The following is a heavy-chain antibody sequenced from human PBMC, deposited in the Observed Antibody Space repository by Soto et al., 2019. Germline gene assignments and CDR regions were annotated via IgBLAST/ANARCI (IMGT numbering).Heavy chain of an antibody. J-gene: IGHJ4*02. CDR1: GGTFSSYA. CDR3: VLRGYSYGSDY. V-gene: IGHV1-69*13. D-gene: IGHD5-18*01. CDR2: IIPIFGTA. Sequence: SVKVSCKASGGTFSSYAISWVRQAPGQGLEWMGGIIPIFGTANYAQKFQGRVTITADESTSTAYMELSSLRSEDTAVYYCVLRGYSYGSDYWGQGTLVTVSS.